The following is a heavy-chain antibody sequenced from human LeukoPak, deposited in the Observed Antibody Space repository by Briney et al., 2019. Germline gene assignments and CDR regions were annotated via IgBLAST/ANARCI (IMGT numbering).Heavy chain of an antibody. CDR3: AREDSRYYFDY. J-gene: IGHJ4*02. CDR1: GGTFSSYA. D-gene: IGHD2-15*01. V-gene: IGHV1-69*04. CDR2: IIPILGIA. Sequence: ASVKVSCKASGGTFSSYAISWVRQAPGQGLEWMGRIIPILGIANYAQKFQGRVTITADKSTSTAYMELSSLRSEDTAVYYCAREDSRYYFDYWGQGTLVTVSS.